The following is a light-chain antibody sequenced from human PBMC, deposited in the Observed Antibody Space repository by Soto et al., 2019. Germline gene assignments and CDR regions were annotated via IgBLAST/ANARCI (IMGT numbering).Light chain of an antibody. Sequence: DIVLTQSPLSLPVTPGEPASISCSSSQSLLQSNGNHYLDWYLQKPGQSPQVLIYLGSNRASGVPDRFSGSGSGTDFTLKISRVEAEDVGVYYCMQALQTPWTFGQGTKVEIK. J-gene: IGKJ1*01. CDR2: LGS. V-gene: IGKV2-28*01. CDR1: QSLLQSNGNHY. CDR3: MQALQTPWT.